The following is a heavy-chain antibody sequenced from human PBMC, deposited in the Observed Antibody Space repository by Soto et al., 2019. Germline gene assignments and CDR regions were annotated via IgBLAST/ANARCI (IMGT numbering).Heavy chain of an antibody. V-gene: IGHV4-59*01. Sequence: PSETLSLTCTVSGGSISSYYWSWIRQPPGKGLEWIGYIYYSGSTNYNPSLKSRVTISVDTSKNQFSLKLSSVTAADTAVYYCAREWSTYYFDYWGQGTLVTVSS. CDR1: GGSISSYY. D-gene: IGHD2-8*01. J-gene: IGHJ4*02. CDR2: IYYSGST. CDR3: AREWSTYYFDY.